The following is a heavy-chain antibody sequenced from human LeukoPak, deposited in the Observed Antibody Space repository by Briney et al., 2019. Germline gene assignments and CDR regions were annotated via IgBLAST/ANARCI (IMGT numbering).Heavy chain of an antibody. J-gene: IGHJ4*02. V-gene: IGHV4-4*07. CDR2: IYTSGST. D-gene: IGHD2-2*01. Sequence: SETLSLTCTVSGGSISSYYWSWIRQPAGKGLEWIGRIYTSGSTNYNPSLKSRVTMSVDTSKNQFSLKLSSVTAADTAVYYCARASQRAAAFFFDYWGQGTPVTVSS. CDR3: ARASQRAAAFFFDY. CDR1: GGSISSYY.